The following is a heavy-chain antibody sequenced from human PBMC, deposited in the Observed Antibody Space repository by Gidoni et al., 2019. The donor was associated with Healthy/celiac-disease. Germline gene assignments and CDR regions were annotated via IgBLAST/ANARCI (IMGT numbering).Heavy chain of an antibody. CDR3: ARGRVGRTVTHWFDP. CDR1: GYTFTGYY. V-gene: IGHV1-2*02. D-gene: IGHD4-4*01. J-gene: IGHJ5*02. Sequence: QVQLVQSGAEVKKPGASVQVSCKASGYTFTGYYMHWVRQAPGQGLEWMGWINPNSGGTNYAQKFQGRVTMTRDTSISTASMERSRLRSDDTAVYYCARGRVGRTVTHWFDPWGQGTLVTVSS. CDR2: INPNSGGT.